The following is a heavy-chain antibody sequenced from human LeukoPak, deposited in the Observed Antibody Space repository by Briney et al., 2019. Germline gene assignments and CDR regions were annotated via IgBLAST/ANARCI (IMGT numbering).Heavy chain of an antibody. CDR3: ANFGQSVPRFDY. D-gene: IGHD2-2*01. J-gene: IGHJ4*02. V-gene: IGHV3-23*01. Sequence: GGSLRLSCAASGFTFSSYAMSWVRQAPGKGLEWVSAISGSGGSTYYADSVKGRFTISRDNSKNTLYLQMNSLRAEDTAVYYCANFGQSVPRFDYWGQGTLVTVSS. CDR2: ISGSGGST. CDR1: GFTFSSYA.